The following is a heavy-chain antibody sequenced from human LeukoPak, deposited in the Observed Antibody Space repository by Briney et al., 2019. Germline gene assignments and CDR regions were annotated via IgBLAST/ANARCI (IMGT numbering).Heavy chain of an antibody. D-gene: IGHD6-13*01. J-gene: IGHJ5*02. V-gene: IGHV4-34*01. CDR3: ARLVPGWYSSSWYNWFDP. CDR2: INHSGST. Sequence: SETLSLACAVYGGSFSGYYWSWIRQPPGKGLEWIGEINHSGSTNYNPSLKSRVTISVDTSKNQFSLKLSSVTAADTAVYYCARLVPGWYSSSWYNWFDPWGQGTLVTVSS. CDR1: GGSFSGYY.